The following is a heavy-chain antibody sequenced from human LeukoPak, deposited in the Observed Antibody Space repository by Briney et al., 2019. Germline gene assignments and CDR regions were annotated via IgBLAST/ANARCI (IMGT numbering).Heavy chain of an antibody. Sequence: ASVKVSCKASGGTFSSYAISWVRQAPGQGLEWMGGIIPIFGTANYAQKFQGRVTITADESTSTVYMELNSLRAEDTAVYYCARDWDYGSGSYYHLGYWGQGTLVTVSS. V-gene: IGHV1-69*13. CDR3: ARDWDYGSGSYYHLGY. CDR1: GGTFSSYA. CDR2: IIPIFGTA. J-gene: IGHJ4*02. D-gene: IGHD3-10*01.